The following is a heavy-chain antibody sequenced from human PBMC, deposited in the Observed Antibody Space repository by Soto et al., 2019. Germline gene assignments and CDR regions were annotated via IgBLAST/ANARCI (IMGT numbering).Heavy chain of an antibody. CDR1: GFTVSSNY. V-gene: IGHV3-53*01. J-gene: IGHJ6*02. CDR2: IYSGGST. D-gene: IGHD6-13*01. CDR3: ARDWYPYYYYSYGMDV. Sequence: EVQLVESGGGLIQPGGSLRLSCAASGFTVSSNYMSWVRQAPGKGLEWVSVIYSGGSTYYADSVKGRFTISRDNSKNTLYLQMTSLRAEDTAVYYCARDWYPYYYYSYGMDVWGQGTTVTVSS.